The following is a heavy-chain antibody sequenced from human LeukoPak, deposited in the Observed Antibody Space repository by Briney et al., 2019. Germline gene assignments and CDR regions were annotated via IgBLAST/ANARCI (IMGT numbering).Heavy chain of an antibody. D-gene: IGHD6-13*01. CDR2: IYYSGST. CDR3: ARDPGRSSSWYPGLGSYWFDP. CDR1: GGSISSYY. V-gene: IGHV4-59*01. J-gene: IGHJ5*02. Sequence: SETLSLTCTVSGGSISSYYWSWIRQPPGKGLEWIGYIYYSGSTNYNPSLKSRVTISVDASKNQFSLKLSSVTAADTAVYYCARDPGRSSSWYPGLGSYWFDPWGEGTLVTVSS.